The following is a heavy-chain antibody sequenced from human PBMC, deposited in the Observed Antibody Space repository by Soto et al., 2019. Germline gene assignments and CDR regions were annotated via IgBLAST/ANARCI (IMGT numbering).Heavy chain of an antibody. CDR1: GGTPSNSA. Sequence: QVQLVQSGAEVKKPGSSVRVSCKASGGTPSNSAFSWVRQAPGQGLEWMGGIIPVFGIVKYAQNLEGRVTLTADESTKTAYMELSSLRYEDRAVYYCASGRIGVVGSRAYYGMDVWGQGTTVTVSS. V-gene: IGHV1-69*19. D-gene: IGHD6-19*01. CDR2: IIPVFGIV. CDR3: ASGRIGVVGSRAYYGMDV. J-gene: IGHJ6*02.